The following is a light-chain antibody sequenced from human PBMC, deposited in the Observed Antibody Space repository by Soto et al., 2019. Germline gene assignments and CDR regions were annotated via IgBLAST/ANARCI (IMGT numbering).Light chain of an antibody. CDR1: SSNIGGNS. CDR2: DDN. Sequence: QSVMTQPPSVSAAPGQKVTISCSGSSSNIGGNSVSWYQQLPGTAPKLLIYDDNKRPSGIPDRFSGSKSGTSATLGITGFQNGDEADYYCGSWDSSLSAYVFGTGTKLPS. V-gene: IGLV1-51*01. J-gene: IGLJ1*01. CDR3: GSWDSSLSAYV.